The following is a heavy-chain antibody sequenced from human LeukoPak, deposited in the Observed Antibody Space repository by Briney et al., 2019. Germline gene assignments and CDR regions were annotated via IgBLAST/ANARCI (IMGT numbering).Heavy chain of an antibody. V-gene: IGHV4-34*01. CDR1: GGSFSGYY. D-gene: IGHD1-26*01. Sequence: PSETLSLTCAVYGGSFSGYYWSWIRQPPGKGLEWIGEINHSGSTNYNPSLKSRVTISVDTSNNQMSLKLTSVTAADTAFYYCTRESGAFSPFGFWGQGTLVTVSS. CDR2: INHSGST. CDR3: TRESGAFSPFGF. J-gene: IGHJ4*02.